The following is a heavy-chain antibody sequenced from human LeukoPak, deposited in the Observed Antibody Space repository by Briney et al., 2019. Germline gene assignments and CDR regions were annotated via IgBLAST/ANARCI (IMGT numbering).Heavy chain of an antibody. V-gene: IGHV1-2*02. D-gene: IGHD6-19*01. Sequence: ASVKVSCKASGYTFTSYGTSWVRQAPGQGLEWMGWINPNSGDTNFAQNFQGRVTMTRDTSISTVYMELSRLRSDDTAVYYCARVGQWLVENDWFDPWGQGTLVTVSS. CDR3: ARVGQWLVENDWFDP. J-gene: IGHJ5*02. CDR2: INPNSGDT. CDR1: GYTFTSYG.